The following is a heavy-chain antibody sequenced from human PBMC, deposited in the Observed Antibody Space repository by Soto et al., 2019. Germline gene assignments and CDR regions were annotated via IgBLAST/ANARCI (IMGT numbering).Heavy chain of an antibody. CDR2: IIPIFGTA. V-gene: IGHV1-69*01. D-gene: IGHD6-13*01. Sequence: QVQLVQSGAEVKKPGSSVKVSCKASGGTFSSYAISWVRQAPGQGLEWMGGIIPIFGTANYAQKFQGRVTITADESTSTAYMELSSLRSEDTAVYYCARDRAPPAGTSTYYYYYYGMDVWGQGTTFTVSS. CDR1: GGTFSSYA. CDR3: ARDRAPPAGTSTYYYYYYGMDV. J-gene: IGHJ6*02.